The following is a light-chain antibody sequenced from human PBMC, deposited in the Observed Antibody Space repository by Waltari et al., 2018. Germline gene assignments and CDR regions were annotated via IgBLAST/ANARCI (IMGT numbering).Light chain of an antibody. Sequence: EIVMTQSPATLSVSPGESATLSCRASQSVSGNLAWYQQKPGQAPRPLIYGASTRATGIPARFSGSGSGTGFTLTISSLQSEDFAVYYCQQYNNWPRAFGQGTRVEI. V-gene: IGKV3-15*01. J-gene: IGKJ1*01. CDR3: QQYNNWPRA. CDR2: GAS. CDR1: QSVSGN.